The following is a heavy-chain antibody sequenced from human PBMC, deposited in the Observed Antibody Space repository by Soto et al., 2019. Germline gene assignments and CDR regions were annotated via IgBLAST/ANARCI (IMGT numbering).Heavy chain of an antibody. CDR2: TIPILDVA. CDR1: GGTFSTST. J-gene: IGHJ4*02. CDR3: ARDSPSGSTYGGEDAIDS. V-gene: IGHV1-69*08. Sequence: QVQLVQSGAEVKKPGSSVKVSCKASGGTFSTSTFTWVRQAPGQGLEWMGRTIPILDVAAYAQDFQGRVTTAAXNXTXTXXTALRSLTSKDTAVYDCARDSPSGSTYGGEDAIDSWRQGTLVTVSS. D-gene: IGHD3-10*01.